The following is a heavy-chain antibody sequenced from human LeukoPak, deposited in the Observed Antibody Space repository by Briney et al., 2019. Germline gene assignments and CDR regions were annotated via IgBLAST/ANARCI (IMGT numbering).Heavy chain of an antibody. CDR3: ARDYGDYVFNGLGY. D-gene: IGHD4-17*01. J-gene: IGHJ4*02. V-gene: IGHV3-21*01. Sequence: SVKGRFTISRDNAKNSLYLQMNSLRAEDTAVYYCARDYGDYVFNGLGYWGQGTLVTVSS.